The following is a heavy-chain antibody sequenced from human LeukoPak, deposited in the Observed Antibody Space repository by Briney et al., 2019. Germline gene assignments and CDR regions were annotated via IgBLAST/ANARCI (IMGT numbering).Heavy chain of an antibody. D-gene: IGHD3-22*01. CDR2: IYPGDFDS. J-gene: IGHJ4*02. Sequence: GESLKISCKGSGYSFTSYWIGWVRQMPGKGLEWMGIIYPGDFDSRYSPSFQGKVTISADKSISNAYLQWSSLKASDTAMYYCARGGYDSSGYYLDKYYFDYWGQGTLVTVSS. V-gene: IGHV5-51*01. CDR1: GYSFTSYW. CDR3: ARGGYDSSGYYLDKYYFDY.